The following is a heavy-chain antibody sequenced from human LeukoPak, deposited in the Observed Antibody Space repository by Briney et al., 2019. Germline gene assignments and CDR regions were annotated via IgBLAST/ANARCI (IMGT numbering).Heavy chain of an antibody. J-gene: IGHJ4*02. Sequence: GGSLRFSCAASGFAVSSNYMSWVRQAPGKGLEWVSVIYSDGNTYYADSVKGRFTISRDNSKNTVYLQMNSLRAEDTAVYYCATPSGGYWGQGTLVTVSS. CDR1: GFAVSSNY. D-gene: IGHD6-25*01. CDR2: IYSDGNT. CDR3: ATPSGGY. V-gene: IGHV3-66*04.